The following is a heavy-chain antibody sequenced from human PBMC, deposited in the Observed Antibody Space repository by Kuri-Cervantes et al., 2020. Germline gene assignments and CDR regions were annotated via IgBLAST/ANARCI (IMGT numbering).Heavy chain of an antibody. Sequence: ASVKVSCKVSGYTLTELSMRWVRQAPGKGLEWMGGFDPEDGETIYAQKFQGRVTMTEDTSTDTAYMELSSLRSEDTAVYYCATLGWLREDLDFDYWGQGTLVTVSS. CDR1: GYTLTELS. J-gene: IGHJ4*02. CDR2: FDPEDGET. V-gene: IGHV1-24*01. CDR3: ATLGWLREDLDFDY. D-gene: IGHD5-12*01.